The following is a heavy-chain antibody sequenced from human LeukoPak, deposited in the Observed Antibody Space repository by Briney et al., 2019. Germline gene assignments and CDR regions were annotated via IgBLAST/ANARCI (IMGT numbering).Heavy chain of an antibody. CDR3: ARATVTNNWFDP. V-gene: IGHV1-69*02. J-gene: IGHJ5*02. CDR2: IIPILGIA. CDR1: GGTFSSYT. Sequence: SVKVSCKASGGTFSSYTISWVRQAPGQGLEWMGRIIPILGIANYAQEFQGRVTITADKSTSTAYMELSSLRSEDTAVYYCARATVTNNWFDPWGQGTLVTVSS. D-gene: IGHD4-17*01.